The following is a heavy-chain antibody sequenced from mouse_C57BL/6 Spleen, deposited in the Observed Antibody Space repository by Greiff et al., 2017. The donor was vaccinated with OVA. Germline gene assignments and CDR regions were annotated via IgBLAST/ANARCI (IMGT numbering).Heavy chain of an antibody. V-gene: IGHV1-82*01. Sequence: VQGVESGPELVKPGASVKISCKASGYAFSSSWMNWVKQRPGKGLEWIGRIYPGDGDTNYNGKFKGKATLTADKSSSTAYMQLSSLTSEDSAVYFCARDDAYYGSPFDYWGQGTTLTVSS. CDR2: IYPGDGDT. J-gene: IGHJ2*01. D-gene: IGHD1-1*01. CDR3: ARDDAYYGSPFDY. CDR1: GYAFSSSW.